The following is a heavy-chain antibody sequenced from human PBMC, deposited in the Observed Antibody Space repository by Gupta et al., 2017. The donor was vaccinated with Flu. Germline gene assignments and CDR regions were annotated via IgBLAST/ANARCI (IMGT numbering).Heavy chain of an antibody. Sequence: APGKGLEWVSGINWKSGTIGYADSVKGRFTISRDDAKNSLYLQMNSLRPEDTAFYDCAKGGGYGSGSYPDYWGQGTLVTVSS. CDR2: INWKSGTI. J-gene: IGHJ4*02. V-gene: IGHV3-9*01. CDR3: AKGGGYGSGSYPDY. D-gene: IGHD3-10*01.